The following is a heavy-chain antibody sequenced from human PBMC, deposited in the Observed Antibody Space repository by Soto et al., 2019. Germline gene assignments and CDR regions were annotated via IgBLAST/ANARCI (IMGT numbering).Heavy chain of an antibody. Sequence: EVRLVESGGGLVQRGGSLRLSCEGSGLTFSSYSMHRVRQAPGKGLEWVSHISGSGAAMNYSDSVKGRFIVSRDNAKNSLYLQMNSLRDEDTAVDYCARVVQFRESGSSISCAYYYSAMDVWGPGTRVTVSS. CDR3: ARVVQFRESGSSISCAYYYSAMDV. CDR1: GLTFSSYS. CDR2: ISGSGAAM. J-gene: IGHJ6*02. D-gene: IGHD2-2*01. V-gene: IGHV3-48*02.